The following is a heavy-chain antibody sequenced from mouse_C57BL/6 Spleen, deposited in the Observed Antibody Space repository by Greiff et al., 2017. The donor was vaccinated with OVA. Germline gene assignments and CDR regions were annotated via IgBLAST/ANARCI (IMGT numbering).Heavy chain of an antibody. Sequence: VQLQQSGAELVRPGASVKLSCTASGFNIKDDYMHWVKPRPAQGLEWIGCIDPENGDTEYASKFQGKATITADTSSNTAYLQLSSLTSEDTAGYYCTTSLTTVVATRYWGKGTTLTVAS. V-gene: IGHV14-4*01. CDR2: IDPENGDT. CDR3: TTSLTTVVATRY. CDR1: GFNIKDDY. D-gene: IGHD1-1*01. J-gene: IGHJ2*01.